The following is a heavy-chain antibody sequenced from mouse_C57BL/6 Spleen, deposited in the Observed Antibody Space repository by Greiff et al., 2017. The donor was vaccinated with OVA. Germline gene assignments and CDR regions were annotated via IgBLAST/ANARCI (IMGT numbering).Heavy chain of an antibody. CDR1: GFSFNTYA. Sequence: EVQLVESGGGLVQPKGSLKLSCAASGFSFNTYAMNWVRQAPGKGLEWVARIRSKSNNYATYYADSVKDRFTISRDDSESMLYLQMNNLKTEDTAMDYCVRQPDYYAMDDWGQGTSVTVSS. J-gene: IGHJ4*01. CDR2: IRSKSNNYAT. CDR3: VRQPDYYAMDD. V-gene: IGHV10-1*01.